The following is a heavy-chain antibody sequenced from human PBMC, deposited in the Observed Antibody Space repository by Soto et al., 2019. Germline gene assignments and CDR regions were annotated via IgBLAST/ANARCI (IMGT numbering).Heavy chain of an antibody. V-gene: IGHV3-7*04. J-gene: IGHJ4*02. CDR3: ARAAAAAY. Sequence: EVQLVESGGDLVQPGGSLRLSCAASGFTFSNFWMTWVRQAPGKGLEWVANIKQDGSETFYVDSVKGRFTISRDNAKNSLYLKMNSLRAEDTAVYYCARAAAAAYWGQGTLVTVSS. D-gene: IGHD6-13*01. CDR1: GFTFSNFW. CDR2: IKQDGSET.